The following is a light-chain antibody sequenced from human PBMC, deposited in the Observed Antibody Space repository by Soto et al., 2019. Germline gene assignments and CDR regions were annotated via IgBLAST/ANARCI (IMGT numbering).Light chain of an antibody. CDR1: QSVDSNY. V-gene: IGKV3-20*01. CDR2: GAS. Sequence: EMVLTQSPGTLSLSPGEEATLSCRASQSVDSNYLAWYQQKPGQTPRLIIYGASGRADGIPHRFSGSGFGTDFTLTISKVEPEDFAVYYCQQYGTPRSVTFGQGTRLEI. CDR3: QQYGTPRSVT. J-gene: IGKJ5*01.